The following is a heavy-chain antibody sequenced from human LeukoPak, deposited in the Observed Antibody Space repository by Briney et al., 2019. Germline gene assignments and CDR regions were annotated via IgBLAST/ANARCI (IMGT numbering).Heavy chain of an antibody. CDR3: ARAYSSSWYFNWFDP. J-gene: IGHJ5*02. Sequence: SETLSLTCTVSGGSISNYFWSWVRQPAGKGLEWIGRIYSTGRSDYNPSLKSRVTISVDTSKNQFSLKLSSVTAADTAVYYCARAYSSSWYFNWFDPWGQGTLVTVSS. D-gene: IGHD6-13*01. V-gene: IGHV4-4*07. CDR2: IYSTGRS. CDR1: GGSISNYF.